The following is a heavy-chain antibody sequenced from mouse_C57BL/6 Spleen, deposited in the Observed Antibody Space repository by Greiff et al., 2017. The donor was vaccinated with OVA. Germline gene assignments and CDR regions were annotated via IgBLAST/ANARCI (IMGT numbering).Heavy chain of an antibody. CDR3: TGDYYDGSFDY. CDR2: IRLKSDNYAT. CDR1: GFTFSNYW. J-gene: IGHJ2*01. V-gene: IGHV6-3*01. D-gene: IGHD1-1*01. Sequence: EVKLVESGGGLVQPGGSMKLSCVASGFTFSNYWMNWVRQSPEKGLEWVAQIRLKSDNYATHYAESVKGRFTISTDDSKSSVYLQMNNLRAEDTVIYYCTGDYYDGSFDYWGQGTTLTVSS.